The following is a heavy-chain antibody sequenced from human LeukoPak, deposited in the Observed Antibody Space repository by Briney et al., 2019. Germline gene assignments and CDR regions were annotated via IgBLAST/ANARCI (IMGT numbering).Heavy chain of an antibody. CDR1: GFTFSSYS. V-gene: IGHV3-21*01. Sequence: GGSLRLSCAASGFTFSSYSMTWVRQSPGKGLEWVSSISRNSGYMYYTDSMKGRLTISRDNANNSLYLQMNNLRAEDTAMYYCARGRRTGDRGYYFDYWGQGTLVTASS. CDR2: ISRNSGYM. D-gene: IGHD7-27*01. CDR3: ARGRRTGDRGYYFDY. J-gene: IGHJ4*02.